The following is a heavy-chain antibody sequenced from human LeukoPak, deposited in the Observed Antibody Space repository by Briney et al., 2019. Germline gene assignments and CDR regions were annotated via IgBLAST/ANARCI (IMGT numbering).Heavy chain of an antibody. J-gene: IGHJ6*02. V-gene: IGHV3-7*03. D-gene: IGHD3-3*01. CDR1: GFTFSSYG. Sequence: GGSLRLSCAASGFTFSSYGMHWVRQAPGKGLEWVANVKQDGSEKYYVDSMKGRFTISGDNAKNSLYLQMNSLRAEDTAVYYCAREFTIHILRYGMDVWGQGTTVTVSS. CDR3: AREFTIHILRYGMDV. CDR2: VKQDGSEK.